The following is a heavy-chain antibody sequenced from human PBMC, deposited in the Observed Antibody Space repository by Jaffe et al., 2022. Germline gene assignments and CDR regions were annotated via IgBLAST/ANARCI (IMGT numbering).Heavy chain of an antibody. V-gene: IGHV3-23*01. Sequence: EGQLLESGGGLVQPGGSLRVSCAASGFNFNNFVMTWVRQAPGEGLEWVSAIGDSGSSTYYADSVKGRFTISRDNSKNTVYLQMKSLRVEDTAVYFCAKLRSVGVPAAPDSFDTWGQGTKVTVSP. CDR3: AKLRSVGVPAAPDSFDT. CDR1: GFNFNNFV. D-gene: IGHD2-2*01. J-gene: IGHJ3*02. CDR2: IGDSGSST.